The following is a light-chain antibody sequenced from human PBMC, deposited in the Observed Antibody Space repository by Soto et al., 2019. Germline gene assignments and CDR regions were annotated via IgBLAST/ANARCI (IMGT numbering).Light chain of an antibody. CDR1: QTISSW. V-gene: IGKV1-5*03. Sequence: DIQMTQSPSTLSGSVGDRVTITCRASQTISSWLAWYQQKPGKAPKLLIYKASTLKSGVPSRFSGSGSGTEFTLTISSLQPDEFATYYCQHYNSYSEAFREGPKVELK. CDR3: QHYNSYSEA. J-gene: IGKJ1*01. CDR2: KAS.